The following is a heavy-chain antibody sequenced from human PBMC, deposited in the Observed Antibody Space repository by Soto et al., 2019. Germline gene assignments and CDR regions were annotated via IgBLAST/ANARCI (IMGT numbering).Heavy chain of an antibody. CDR3: ARANGDYGSAFDI. D-gene: IGHD4-17*01. J-gene: IGHJ3*02. V-gene: IGHV1-8*01. CDR1: GYTFTSYD. Sequence: ASVKVSCKASGYTFTSYDINWVRQATGQGLEWMGWMNPNSGNTGYAQKFQGRVTLTRNTSISTAYMELSSLRSEDTAVYYCARANGDYGSAFDIWGQGTMVTVSS. CDR2: MNPNSGNT.